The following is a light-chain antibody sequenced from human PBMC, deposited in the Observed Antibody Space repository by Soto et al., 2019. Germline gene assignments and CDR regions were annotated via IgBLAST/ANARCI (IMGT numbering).Light chain of an antibody. CDR2: DVS. Sequence: QSVLTQPASVSGSPGQSITVSCTGTSSDVGGSDHVNWYQQHPGKAPKLMIFDVSNRPSGVSTRFSGSKSGNAASLTISGLQAEDEADYHCCSYVGSDTYVIFGGGTKLTVL. CDR3: CSYVGSDTYVI. CDR1: SSDVGGSDH. J-gene: IGLJ2*01. V-gene: IGLV2-14*03.